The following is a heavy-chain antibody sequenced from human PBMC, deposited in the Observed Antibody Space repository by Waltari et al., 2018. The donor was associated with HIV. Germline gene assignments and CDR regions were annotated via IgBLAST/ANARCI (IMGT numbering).Heavy chain of an antibody. D-gene: IGHD4-17*01. CDR2: IRTKANNYAT. V-gene: IGHV3-73*02. CDR3: SRSYGDYSYYYGVDV. Sequence: EVTLVESGGGLVQPGGSLKVPCAASGFTFSGAAMQWVRQASGKGLEWVGRIRTKANNYATAYGASVRGRFTISRDDSKNTSYLQMNSLKTEDTAVYFCSRSYGDYSYYYGVDVWGQGTTVTVSS. J-gene: IGHJ6*02. CDR1: GFTFSGAA.